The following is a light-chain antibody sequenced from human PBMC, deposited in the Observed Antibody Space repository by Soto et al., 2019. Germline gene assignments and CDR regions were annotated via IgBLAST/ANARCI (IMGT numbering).Light chain of an antibody. CDR1: QSVTTY. Sequence: VWAHSPGTRSVSPGERATLSCRASQSVTTYLAWYQQKPGQAPRLLIYDASDRATGIPARFSGSGSGTDFTLTISSLEPEDFALYYCQQPANRRIPFGQ. J-gene: IGKJ5*01. CDR2: DAS. CDR3: QQPANRRIP. V-gene: IGKV3-11*01.